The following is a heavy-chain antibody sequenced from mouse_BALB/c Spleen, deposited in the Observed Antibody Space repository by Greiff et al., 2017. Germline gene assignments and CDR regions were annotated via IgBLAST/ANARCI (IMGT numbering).Heavy chain of an antibody. CDR2: ISDGGSYT. CDR3: ARGGGYYYYYAMDY. Sequence: EVQVVESGGGLVKPGGSLKLSCAASGFTFSDYYMYWVRQTPEKRLEWVATISDGGSYTYYPDSVKGRFTISRDNAKNNLYLQMSSLKSEDTAMYYCARGGGYYYYYAMDYWGQGTSVTVSS. V-gene: IGHV5-4*02. D-gene: IGHD2-3*01. J-gene: IGHJ4*01. CDR1: GFTFSDYY.